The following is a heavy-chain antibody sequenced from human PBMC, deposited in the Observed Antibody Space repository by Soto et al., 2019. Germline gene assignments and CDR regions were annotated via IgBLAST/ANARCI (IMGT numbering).Heavy chain of an antibody. Sequence: QVQLQESGPGLVKPSETLSLTCTVSGGSINSYYWSWIRQAPGKGPEWIGYVYYVGSTNYNPSLQSRVTVSIDTSKNQFSLKLSSVTAADTAVYYCARSRTAMISLGWDYWGQGTLVTVSS. CDR2: VYYVGST. V-gene: IGHV4-59*01. CDR1: GGSINSYY. J-gene: IGHJ4*02. D-gene: IGHD5-18*01. CDR3: ARSRTAMISLGWDY.